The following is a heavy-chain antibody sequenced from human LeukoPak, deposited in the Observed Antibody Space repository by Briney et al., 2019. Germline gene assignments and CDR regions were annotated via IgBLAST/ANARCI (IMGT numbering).Heavy chain of an antibody. D-gene: IGHD5-18*01. Sequence: SVKVSCKASGGTFISYAISWVRQAPGQGLEWMGGIIPIFGTANYAQKFQGRVTITADESTSTAYMELSSLRSEDTAVYYCARRRGGYSYASPEYYFDYWGQGTLVTVSS. CDR3: ARRRGGYSYASPEYYFDY. V-gene: IGHV1-69*13. J-gene: IGHJ4*02. CDR1: GGTFISYA. CDR2: IIPIFGTA.